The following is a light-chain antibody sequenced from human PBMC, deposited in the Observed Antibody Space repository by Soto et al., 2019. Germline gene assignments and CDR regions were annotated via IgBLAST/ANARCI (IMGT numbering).Light chain of an antibody. Sequence: DIQMTQSPSSLSASVGDRVTITCRASQGISIYLAWYQQTPGKVPKHLIYGASKLQSGVPSRFSGGGSGTNFTLSISSLQPEDVGTYYCQNYNHAPITFGQGTRLEI. CDR1: QGISIY. J-gene: IGKJ5*01. CDR3: QNYNHAPIT. V-gene: IGKV1-27*01. CDR2: GAS.